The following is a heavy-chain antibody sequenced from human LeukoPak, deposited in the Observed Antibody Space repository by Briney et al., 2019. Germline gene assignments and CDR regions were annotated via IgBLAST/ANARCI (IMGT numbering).Heavy chain of an antibody. Sequence: ASVKVSCKVSGGTFSSYAISWVRQAPGQGLEWMGGIIPIFGTANYAQKFQGRVTITTDESTSTAYMELSSLRSEDTAVYYCAGTDYHDSSGLYYWGQGTLVTVSS. CDR2: IIPIFGTA. D-gene: IGHD3-22*01. CDR1: GGTFSSYA. V-gene: IGHV1-69*05. J-gene: IGHJ4*02. CDR3: AGTDYHDSSGLYY.